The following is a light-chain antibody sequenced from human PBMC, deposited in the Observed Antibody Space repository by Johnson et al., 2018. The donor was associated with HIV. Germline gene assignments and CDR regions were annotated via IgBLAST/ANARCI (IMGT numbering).Light chain of an antibody. J-gene: IGLJ1*01. V-gene: IGLV1-51*01. Sequence: QSVLTQPPSVSAAPGQKVTISCSGSSSNIGSNYVSWYQQLPGTAPKLLIYDNNKRPSGIPDRFSGSKSGTSATLGITGLQTGDEADYYCGTWDSSPSAYVFGTGTKVTVL. CDR1: SSNIGSNY. CDR3: GTWDSSPSAYV. CDR2: DNN.